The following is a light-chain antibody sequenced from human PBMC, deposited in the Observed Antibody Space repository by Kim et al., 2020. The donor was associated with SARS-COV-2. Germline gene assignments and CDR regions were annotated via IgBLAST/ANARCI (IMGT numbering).Light chain of an antibody. Sequence: SASVGDRVTLTCRASHCISNYFAWFQQAPGTAPTSLFYAASRLQNGVPSRFSGSGSGTEFTLTISSLQPEDFASYYCQRYSIFAYTFSRGTKLEL. CDR1: HCISNY. J-gene: IGKJ2*01. V-gene: IGKV1-16*01. CDR2: AAS. CDR3: QRYSIFAYT.